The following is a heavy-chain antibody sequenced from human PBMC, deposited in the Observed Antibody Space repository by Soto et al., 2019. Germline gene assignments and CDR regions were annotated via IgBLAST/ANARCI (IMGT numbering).Heavy chain of an antibody. CDR1: GGSISSSSYY. CDR2: IYYSGST. J-gene: IGHJ3*02. Sequence: QLQLQESGPGLVKPSETLSLTCTVSGGSISSSSYYWGWIRQPPGKGLEWIGSIYYSGSTYYNPSLKSRVNISVDTSKNQFSLKLSSVTAADTAVYYCARLEDYDFWSGSSGAFDIWGQGTMVTVSS. CDR3: ARLEDYDFWSGSSGAFDI. D-gene: IGHD3-3*01. V-gene: IGHV4-39*01.